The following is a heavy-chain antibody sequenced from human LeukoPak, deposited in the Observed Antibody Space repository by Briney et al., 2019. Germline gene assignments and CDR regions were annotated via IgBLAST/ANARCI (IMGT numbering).Heavy chain of an antibody. CDR3: AKDTSYGSGSYYNEFDY. Sequence: PGRSLRLSCAASGFTFDDYAMHWDRQAPGKGLERVSGISWNSGSTGYADSVKGRFTISRDNAKNSLYLQMNSLRAEDTALYYCAKDTSYGSGSYYNEFDYWGQGTLVTVSS. CDR2: ISWNSGST. D-gene: IGHD3-10*01. V-gene: IGHV3-9*01. J-gene: IGHJ4*02. CDR1: GFTFDDYA.